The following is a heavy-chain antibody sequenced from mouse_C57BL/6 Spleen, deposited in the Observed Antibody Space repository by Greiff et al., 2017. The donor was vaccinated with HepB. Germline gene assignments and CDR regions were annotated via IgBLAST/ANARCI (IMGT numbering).Heavy chain of an antibody. CDR1: GFTFSSYA. V-gene: IGHV5-4*01. D-gene: IGHD2-4*01. CDR2: ISDGGSYT. Sequence: EVKLMESGGGLVKPGGSLKLSCAASGFTFSSYAMSWVRQTPEKRLEWVATISDGGSYTYYPDNVKGRFPISRDNAKNNLYLQMSHLKSEDTAMYYCAREGYDYGSFAYWGQGTLVTVSA. CDR3: AREGYDYGSFAY. J-gene: IGHJ3*01.